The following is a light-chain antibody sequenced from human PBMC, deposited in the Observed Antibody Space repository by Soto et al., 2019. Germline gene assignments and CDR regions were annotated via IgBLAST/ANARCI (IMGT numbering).Light chain of an antibody. V-gene: IGKV3-20*01. CDR2: GAS. J-gene: IGKJ5*01. Sequence: EIVLTQSPGTLSLSPGERATLYCRARQSVSSSYLAWYQQKPGQAPSLLIYGASGRATGIPDRFSGSGSGTDFTLTINRLEPEDFAVYYCQQYGRSPPVTFGQGTRLEIK. CDR3: QQYGRSPPVT. CDR1: QSVSSSY.